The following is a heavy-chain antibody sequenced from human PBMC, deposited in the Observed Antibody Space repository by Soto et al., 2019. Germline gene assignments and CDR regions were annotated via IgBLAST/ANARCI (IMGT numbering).Heavy chain of an antibody. D-gene: IGHD5-18*01. CDR2: IIPIFGPA. Sequence: QVQLVQSGAEVKKPGSSVKVSCKASGGTFSSYAISWVRQAPGQGLEWMGGIIPIFGPANYAQKFQGRVTITADKSTSTAYMELSSLRSEDTAVYYCARDARYSYAKNYGMDVWGQGTTVTVSS. CDR1: GGTFSSYA. CDR3: ARDARYSYAKNYGMDV. V-gene: IGHV1-69*06. J-gene: IGHJ6*02.